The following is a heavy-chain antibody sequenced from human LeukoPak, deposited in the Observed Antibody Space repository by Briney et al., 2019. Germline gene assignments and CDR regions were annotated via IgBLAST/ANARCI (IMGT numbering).Heavy chain of an antibody. Sequence: ASVKVSCKASGYTFTSYDINWVRQATGQGLEWMGWMNPNSGGTNYAQKFQGRVTMTRDTSISTAYMELSRLRSDDTAVYYCARDIGYCSSTSCYTAFDPWGQGTLVTVSS. D-gene: IGHD2-2*03. CDR3: ARDIGYCSSTSCYTAFDP. CDR1: GYTFTSYD. CDR2: MNPNSGGT. J-gene: IGHJ5*02. V-gene: IGHV1-2*02.